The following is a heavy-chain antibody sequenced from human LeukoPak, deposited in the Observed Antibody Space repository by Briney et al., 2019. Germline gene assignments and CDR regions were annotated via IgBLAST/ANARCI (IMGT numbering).Heavy chain of an antibody. CDR2: VRYDGSNK. Sequence: GGSLRLSCAASGFTFSSYGMHWVRQAPGKGLEWVAFVRYDGSNKYYADSVKGRFTISRDNSKNTLYLQMNSLRAEDTAVYYSASSGVYGSGRYPLYYYYYYGMDVWGQGTTVTVSS. D-gene: IGHD3-10*01. J-gene: IGHJ6*02. CDR1: GFTFSSYG. V-gene: IGHV3-30*02. CDR3: ASSGVYGSGRYPLYYYYYYGMDV.